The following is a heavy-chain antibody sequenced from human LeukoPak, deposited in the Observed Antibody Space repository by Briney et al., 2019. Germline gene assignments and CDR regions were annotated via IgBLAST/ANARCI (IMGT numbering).Heavy chain of an antibody. CDR1: GFTFSSSA. J-gene: IGHJ4*02. D-gene: IGHD5-12*01. CDR3: AKVGGGYVFDS. V-gene: IGHV3-23*01. Sequence: HTGGSLRLSCAASGFTFSSSAMSWVRQAPGKGLEWVSGISGSGDSKYYADSVKGRLTISRDNSKNTLYLQMNSLRAGDTAVYYCAKVGGGYVFDSWGQGTLVTVSS. CDR2: ISGSGDSK.